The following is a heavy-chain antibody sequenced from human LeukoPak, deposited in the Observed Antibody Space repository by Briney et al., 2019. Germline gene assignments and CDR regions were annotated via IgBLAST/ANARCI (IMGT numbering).Heavy chain of an antibody. CDR1: GFTFSSYA. D-gene: IGHD5-18*01. CDR2: ISGSGGST. J-gene: IGHJ2*01. Sequence: GGSLRLSCAASGFTFSSYAMSWVRQAPGKGLEWVSAISGSGGSTYYADSVKGRFTISRDNSKNTLYLQMNSLRAEDTAVYYCAKYRSVERLHYGYVGYFDLWGRGTLVTVSS. CDR3: AKYRSVERLHYGYVGYFDL. V-gene: IGHV3-23*01.